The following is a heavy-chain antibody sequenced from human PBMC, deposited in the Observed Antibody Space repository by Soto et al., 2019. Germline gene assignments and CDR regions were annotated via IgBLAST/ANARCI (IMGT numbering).Heavy chain of an antibody. D-gene: IGHD3-22*01. CDR3: ARGAHYSYDSSGYYYEVPFDP. CDR1: GGTFSSYA. Sequence: RASVKVSCKASGGTFSSYAISWVRQAPGQGLEWMGGIIPIFGTANYAQKFQGRVTITRDTSASTAYMELSSLRSEDTAVYYCARGAHYSYDSSGYYYEVPFDPWGQGTLVTVSS. V-gene: IGHV1-69*05. CDR2: IIPIFGTA. J-gene: IGHJ5*02.